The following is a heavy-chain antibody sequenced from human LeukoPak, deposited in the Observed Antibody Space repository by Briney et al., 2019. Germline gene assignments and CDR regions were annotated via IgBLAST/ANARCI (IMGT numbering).Heavy chain of an antibody. J-gene: IGHJ3*02. Sequence: ASVKVSCKVSGYTLTELSMHWVRQAPGKGLEWMGGFDPEDGETIYAQKFQGRVTMTEDTSTDTAYMELSSLRSEDTAVYYCATKWRYAMVRGVDAQIDAFDIWGQGTMVTVSS. D-gene: IGHD3-10*01. CDR2: FDPEDGET. V-gene: IGHV1-24*01. CDR3: ATKWRYAMVRGVDAQIDAFDI. CDR1: GYTLTELS.